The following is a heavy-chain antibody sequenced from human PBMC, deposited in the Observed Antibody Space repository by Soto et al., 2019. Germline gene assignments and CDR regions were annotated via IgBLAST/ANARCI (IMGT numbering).Heavy chain of an antibody. CDR3: ARVRYGRDV. J-gene: IGHJ6*02. V-gene: IGHV4-61*01. CDR2: IYYSGST. Sequence: CTVSGGSISSSSYYWSWIRQPPGKGLEWIGYIYYSGSTNYNPSLKSRVTISVDTSKNQLSLKLNSVTAADTAVYYCARVRYGRDVWGQGTTVAVSS. CDR1: GGSISSSSYY.